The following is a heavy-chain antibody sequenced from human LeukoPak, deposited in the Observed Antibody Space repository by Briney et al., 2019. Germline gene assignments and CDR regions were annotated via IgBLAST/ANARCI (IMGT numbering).Heavy chain of an antibody. J-gene: IGHJ4*02. Sequence: ASVKVSCKASGYSFTSYGISWVRQAPGQGLEWMGWISAYNGNTNYAQKLQGRVTMTTDTSTSTAYMELRSLRSDDTAVYYCARDVVVPAAIWFDYWGQGTLVTVSS. D-gene: IGHD2-2*01. CDR2: ISAYNGNT. CDR3: ARDVVVPAAIWFDY. V-gene: IGHV1-18*01. CDR1: GYSFTSYG.